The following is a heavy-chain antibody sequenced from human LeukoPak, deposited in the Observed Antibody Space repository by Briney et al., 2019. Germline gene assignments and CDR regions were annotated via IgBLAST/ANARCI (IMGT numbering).Heavy chain of an antibody. CDR1: GFTFSSYW. D-gene: IGHD3-3*01. CDR3: ALSLYYDFWSAYPFDY. Sequence: GGSLRLSCAASGFTFSSYWMHWVRQAPGKGLVWVSRINSDGSSTSYADSVKGRFTISRDNAKNTLYLQMNSLRAEDTAVYYCALSLYYDFWSAYPFDYWAQGTLVTVSS. CDR2: INSDGSST. J-gene: IGHJ4*02. V-gene: IGHV3-74*01.